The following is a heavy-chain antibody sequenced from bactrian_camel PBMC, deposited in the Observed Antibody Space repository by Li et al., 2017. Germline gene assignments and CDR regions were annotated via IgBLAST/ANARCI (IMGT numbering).Heavy chain of an antibody. CDR1: GYSTSGSYC. Sequence: HVQLVESGGGSVQAGGSLRLSCKASGYSTSGSYCMGWYCQAPGKEREGVAFISLSDRTYYADSVKGRFTISLDNAGNTVYLQMNSLKPEDTAMYYCAADTIISYCGDQFRYWGQGTQVTVS. CDR3: AADTIISYCGDQFRY. J-gene: IGHJ6*01. CDR2: ISLSDRT. V-gene: IGHV3S55*01. D-gene: IGHD3*01.